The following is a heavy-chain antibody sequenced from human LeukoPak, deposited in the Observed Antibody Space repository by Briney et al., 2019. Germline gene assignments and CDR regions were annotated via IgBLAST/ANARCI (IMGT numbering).Heavy chain of an antibody. CDR1: GFTFSSYS. CDR3: AKDGHPYGSGTYLGGY. V-gene: IGHV3-30*02. CDR2: IRYDGSNK. D-gene: IGHD3-10*01. Sequence: GGSLRLSCAASGFTFSSYSMNWVRQAPGKGLEWVAFIRYDGSNKYYADSVKGRFTISRDNSKNTLYLQMNSLRAEDTAVYYCAKDGHPYGSGTYLGGYWGQGTLVTVSS. J-gene: IGHJ4*02.